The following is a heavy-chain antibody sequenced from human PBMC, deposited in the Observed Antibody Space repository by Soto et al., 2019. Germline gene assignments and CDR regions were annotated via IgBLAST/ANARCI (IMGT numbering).Heavy chain of an antibody. D-gene: IGHD3-22*01. V-gene: IGHV3-33*01. CDR1: GFTFSSYG. CDR3: ARDVDYYDSSGYPSPFDY. J-gene: IGHJ4*02. CDR2: IWYDGSNK. Sequence: GGSLRLSCAASGFTFSSYGMHWVRQAPGKGLEWVAVIWYDGSNKYYADSVKGRFTISRDNSKNTLYLQMNSLRAEDTAVYYCARDVDYYDSSGYPSPFDYWGQGTLVTVSS.